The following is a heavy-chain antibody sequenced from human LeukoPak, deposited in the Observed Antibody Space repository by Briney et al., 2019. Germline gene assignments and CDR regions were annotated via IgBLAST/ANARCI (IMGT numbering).Heavy chain of an antibody. J-gene: IGHJ4*02. D-gene: IGHD6-13*01. CDR3: ARDLYGSSSWPNFDY. CDR2: INPNSGGT. V-gene: IGHV1-2*02. CDR1: GYTFTGYY. Sequence: APVKVSCKASGYTFTGYYMHWVRQAPGQGLEWMGWINPNSGGTNYAQKFQGRVTMTRDTSISTAYMEMSRLRSDDTAVYYCARDLYGSSSWPNFDYWGQGTLVTVSS.